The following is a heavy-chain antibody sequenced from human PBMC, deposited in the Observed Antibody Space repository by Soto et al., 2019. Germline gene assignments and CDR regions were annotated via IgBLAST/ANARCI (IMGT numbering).Heavy chain of an antibody. D-gene: IGHD3-22*01. CDR3: ARGSENYYDSSGYYSPSGMDV. V-gene: IGHV3-23*01. Sequence: GGSLRLSCAASGFTFDGYAMSWVRQAPGKGLQWVSTIGGSGDGTYYADSVKGRFTISRDNSKNTLYLQMNSLRAEDTAVYYCARGSENYYDSSGYYSPSGMDVWGQGTTVTVSS. CDR1: GFTFDGYA. J-gene: IGHJ6*02. CDR2: IGGSGDGT.